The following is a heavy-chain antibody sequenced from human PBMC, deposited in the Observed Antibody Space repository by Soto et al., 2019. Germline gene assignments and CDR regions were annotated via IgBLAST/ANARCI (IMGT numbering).Heavy chain of an antibody. CDR1: GFTFSSYV. Sequence: QVQLVESGGGAVPPGRSLRLSCAASGFTFSSYVMHWVRQAPGKGLEWVALISYDGDNKYYADSVQGRFTVSRDNSKNTLYLQLNSLRADDTAVYFCAKGQAHIAAPGSDFGMAVWGQGTTVTVSS. CDR2: ISYDGDNK. D-gene: IGHD6-6*01. CDR3: AKGQAHIAAPGSDFGMAV. V-gene: IGHV3-30*18. J-gene: IGHJ6*02.